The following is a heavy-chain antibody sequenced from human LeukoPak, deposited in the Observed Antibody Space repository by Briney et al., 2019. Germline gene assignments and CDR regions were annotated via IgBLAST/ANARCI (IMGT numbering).Heavy chain of an antibody. J-gene: IGHJ4*02. Sequence: SGPTLVKPTQTLTLTCTFSGFSLSTSGVGVGWIRQPPGKALEWLALIYWDDDKRYSPSLKSRLTITKDTSKNQVVLPMTNMDPVDTATYYCAHRAGGIQLWWFDYWGQGTLVTVSS. V-gene: IGHV2-5*02. CDR3: AHRAGGIQLWWFDY. CDR2: IYWDDDK. CDR1: GFSLSTSGVG. D-gene: IGHD5-18*01.